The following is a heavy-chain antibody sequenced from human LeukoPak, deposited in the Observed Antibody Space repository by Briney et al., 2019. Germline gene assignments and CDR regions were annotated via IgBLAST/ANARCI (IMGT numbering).Heavy chain of an antibody. CDR2: ITWGDGDP. CDR1: GFTFYDYA. Sequence: GGSLRLSCAASGFTFYDYAMHWLRQVPGKGLEWISLITWGDGDPYYADSVRGRFSISRDNTRDSLYLQMSSLRPEDTAFYFCARGNYRSAQTMFDSWGPGTLVTVSS. V-gene: IGHV3-43D*03. CDR3: ARGNYRSAQTMFDS. J-gene: IGHJ4*02. D-gene: IGHD6-25*01.